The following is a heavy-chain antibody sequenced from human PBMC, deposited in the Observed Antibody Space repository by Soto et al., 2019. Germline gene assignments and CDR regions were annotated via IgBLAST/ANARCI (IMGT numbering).Heavy chain of an antibody. CDR3: SSRTPAVNAFDI. Sequence: QVQLQESGPGLVKPSETLSLTCTVSGGSISNYYWSWMRQAPGKGLEWIGYMYYTGSTNYNPSLNSRVTISVDTSKKQLSLKVYSVTATDTAVYYCSSRTPAVNAFDIWGQGTMVTVSS. CDR1: GGSISNYY. CDR2: MYYTGST. V-gene: IGHV4-59*01. J-gene: IGHJ3*02.